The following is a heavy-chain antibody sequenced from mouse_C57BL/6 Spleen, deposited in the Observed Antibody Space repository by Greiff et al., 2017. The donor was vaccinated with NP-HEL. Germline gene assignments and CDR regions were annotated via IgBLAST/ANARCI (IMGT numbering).Heavy chain of an antibody. Sequence: VTLKESGAELVRPGASVKLSCTASGFNIKDDYMHWVKQRPEQGLEWIGWIDPENGDTEYASKFQGQATITADTSSNTAYLQLSSLTSEDTAVYYCTTYSNYVRFAYWGKGTLVTVSA. CDR1: GFNIKDDY. CDR3: TTYSNYVRFAY. CDR2: IDPENGDT. V-gene: IGHV14-4*01. J-gene: IGHJ3*01. D-gene: IGHD2-5*01.